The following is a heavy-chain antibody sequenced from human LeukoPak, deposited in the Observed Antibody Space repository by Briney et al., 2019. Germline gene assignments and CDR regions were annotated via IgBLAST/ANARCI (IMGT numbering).Heavy chain of an antibody. D-gene: IGHD3-9*01. V-gene: IGHV4-39*01. CDR3: ARVLRNKRDWLRFRHGFREYDYYYYMDV. Sequence: SETLSLTCTVSGGSISSSSYYWGWIRQPPGKGLEWIGSIYYSGSTYYNPSLKSRVTISVDTSKNQFSLKLSSVTAADTAVYYCARVLRNKRDWLRFRHGFREYDYYYYMDVWGKGTTVTISS. CDR2: IYYSGST. J-gene: IGHJ6*03. CDR1: GGSISSSSYY.